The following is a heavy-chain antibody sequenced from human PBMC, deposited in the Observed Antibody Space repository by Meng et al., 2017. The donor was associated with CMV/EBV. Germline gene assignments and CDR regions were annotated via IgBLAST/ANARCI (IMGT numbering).Heavy chain of an antibody. CDR1: GFTFSNAW. Sequence: ETLSLTCAASGFTFSNAWMSWVRQAPEKGLEWVGRIKSKTDGGTTDYAAPVKGRFTISRDDSKNTLYLQMNRLKTEDTAVYYCTTEEAFDIWGQGTMVTVSS. CDR3: TTEEAFDI. CDR2: IKSKTDGGTT. J-gene: IGHJ3*02. V-gene: IGHV3-15*01.